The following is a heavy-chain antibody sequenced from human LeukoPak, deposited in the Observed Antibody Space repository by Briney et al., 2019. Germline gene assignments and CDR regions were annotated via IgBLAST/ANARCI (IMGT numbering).Heavy chain of an antibody. J-gene: IGHJ6*02. CDR1: GGSISSSNW. D-gene: IGHD3-3*01. V-gene: IGHV4-4*02. CDR3: AGLYGDYYYYGMDV. Sequence: SGTLSLTCAVSGGSISSSNWWSWVRQPPGKGLEWIGEIYHSGSTNYNPSLKSRVTISVDKSKNQFSLKLSSVTAADTAVYYCAGLYGDYYYYGMDVWGQGTTVTVSS. CDR2: IYHSGST.